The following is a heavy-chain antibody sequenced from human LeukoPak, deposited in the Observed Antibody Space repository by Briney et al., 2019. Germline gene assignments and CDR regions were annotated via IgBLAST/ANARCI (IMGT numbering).Heavy chain of an antibody. D-gene: IGHD2-15*01. CDR2: INHSGST. J-gene: IGHJ3*02. CDR1: GGSFSGYY. CDR3: AREEGCSGGICYLGNAFDI. Sequence: SETLSLTCAVYGGSFSGYYWSWIRQPPGKGLEWIGEINHSGSTNYNASLKSRVTISVDTSKNQFSLKLSSVTAADTAVYYCAREEGCSGGICYLGNAFDICGQGTMVTVSS. V-gene: IGHV4-34*01.